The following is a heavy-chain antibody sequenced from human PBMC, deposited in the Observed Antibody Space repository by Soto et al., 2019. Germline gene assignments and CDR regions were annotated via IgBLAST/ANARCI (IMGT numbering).Heavy chain of an antibody. V-gene: IGHV4-59*01. CDR1: GGSISSYY. CDR3: ARAHSYDYDYDMDV. J-gene: IGHJ6*02. CDR2: IYYSGST. Sequence: PSETLSLTCTVSGGSISSYYWSWIRQPPGKGLEWIGYIYYSGSTNYNPSLKSRVTISVDTSKNQFSLKLSSVTAADTAVYYCARAHSYDYDYDMDVWGQGTTVTVSS. D-gene: IGHD5-18*01.